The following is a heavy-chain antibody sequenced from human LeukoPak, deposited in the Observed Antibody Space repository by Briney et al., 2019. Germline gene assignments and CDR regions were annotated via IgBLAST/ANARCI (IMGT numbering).Heavy chain of an antibody. V-gene: IGHV3-33*01. Sequence: GRSLRLSCAASGFTFSTYAMHWVRQAPGKGREWVAMIWYNGKNKHYADSVKGRFTISRDNSKNTLDLQMNSLRADDTAVYYCVRDPSNSGWAFDYWGQGTLVTVSS. CDR3: VRDPSNSGWAFDY. CDR2: IWYNGKNK. J-gene: IGHJ4*02. D-gene: IGHD6-19*01. CDR1: GFTFSTYA.